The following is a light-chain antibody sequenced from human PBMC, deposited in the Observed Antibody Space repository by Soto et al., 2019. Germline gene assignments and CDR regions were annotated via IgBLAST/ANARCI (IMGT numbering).Light chain of an antibody. V-gene: IGLV1-44*01. J-gene: IGLJ3*02. Sequence: QSVLIQSPSASGTPGQRVTISCSGSRSNIGSNTVNWYQQVPGTAPRLLIYSNNQRPSGVPDRFSGSKSGTSVSLAISGLQSEDEADYYCAAWDDSLNGPVFGGGTKLTVL. CDR3: AAWDDSLNGPV. CDR2: SNN. CDR1: RSNIGSNT.